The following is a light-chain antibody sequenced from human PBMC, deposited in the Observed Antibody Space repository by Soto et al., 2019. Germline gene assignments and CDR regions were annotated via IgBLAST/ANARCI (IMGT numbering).Light chain of an antibody. CDR1: QGISSY. Sequence: IQVTQSPSSLSASVGDRVTITCRATQGISSYLAWYQQKPGKAPKLLIYAASTLQSGVPSRFSGSGSGTDFTLTISSLQPEDFATYYCQQLNSYLSLTFGGGTKVDIK. CDR3: QQLNSYLSLT. CDR2: AAS. J-gene: IGKJ4*01. V-gene: IGKV1-9*01.